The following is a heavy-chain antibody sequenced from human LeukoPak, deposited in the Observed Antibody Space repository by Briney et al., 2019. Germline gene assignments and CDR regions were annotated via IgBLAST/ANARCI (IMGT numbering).Heavy chain of an antibody. CDR2: ISGSGGST. J-gene: IGHJ3*02. D-gene: IGHD6-13*01. V-gene: IGHV3-23*01. CDR3: AKGFSSSWLWDAFDI. Sequence: QASETLSLTCNVSGGSISSGAYYWSWVRQAPGKGLEWVSAISGSGGSTYYADSVKGRFTISRDNSKNTLYLQMNSLRAEDTAVYYCAKGFSSSWLWDAFDIWGQGTMVTVSS. CDR1: GGSISSGAYY.